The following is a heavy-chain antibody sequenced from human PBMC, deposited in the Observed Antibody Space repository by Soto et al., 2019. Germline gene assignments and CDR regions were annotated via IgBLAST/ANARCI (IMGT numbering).Heavy chain of an antibody. CDR2: ISGSGGST. Sequence: EVQLLESGGGLVQPGGSLRLSCAASGFTFSSYAMSWVRQAPGKGLEWVSAISGSGGSTYYADSVKGRFTISRDNSKNTLYLQINSLRAEDTAVYYCAKALYGLLEGMDVWGQGTTVAVSS. CDR1: GFTFSSYA. D-gene: IGHD1-1*01. CDR3: AKALYGLLEGMDV. V-gene: IGHV3-23*01. J-gene: IGHJ6*02.